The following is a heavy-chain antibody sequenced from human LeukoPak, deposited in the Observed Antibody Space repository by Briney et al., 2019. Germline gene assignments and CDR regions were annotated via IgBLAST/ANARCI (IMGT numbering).Heavy chain of an antibody. CDR3: AKDRGGTGNAYYFDS. J-gene: IGHJ4*02. CDR2: ISSRNTYI. CDR1: GFTFSSYS. Sequence: PGGSLRLSCAASGFTFSSYSMNWVRQAPGKGLEWVSSISSRNTYIYYADSVKGRFTISRDNSKNTQYLQMNSLGAEDTAVYYCAKDRGGTGNAYYFDSWGQGTLVTVSS. D-gene: IGHD7-27*01. V-gene: IGHV3-21*04.